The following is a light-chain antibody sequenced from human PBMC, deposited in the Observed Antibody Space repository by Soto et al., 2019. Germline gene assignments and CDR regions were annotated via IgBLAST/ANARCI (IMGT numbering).Light chain of an antibody. CDR2: EVS. CDR1: SSDFGGYGY. V-gene: IGLV2-8*01. J-gene: IGLJ1*01. CDR3: ISYAGTAYV. Sequence: QSALTQPPSASGSPGQSVTISCAGTSSDFGGYGYVSWYQQHPGKAPKLIIFEVSERPSGVPDRFSGSKSGNTASLTVSGLQAEDEADYYCISYAGTAYVFGTGTKLTVL.